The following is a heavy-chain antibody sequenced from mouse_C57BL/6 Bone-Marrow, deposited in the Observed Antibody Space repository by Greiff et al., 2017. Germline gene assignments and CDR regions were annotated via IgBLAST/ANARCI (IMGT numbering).Heavy chain of an antibody. V-gene: IGHV1-31*01. CDR2: IYPYNGVS. J-gene: IGHJ1*03. D-gene: IGHD2-4*01. CDR1: GYSFTGYY. Sequence: VQLKESGPELVKPGASVKISCKASGYSFTGYYMHWVKQSHGNILDWIGYIYPYNGVSSYNQKFKGKATLTVDKSSSTAYMELRSLTSEDSAVYYCARSPYYDYDGWYFDVWGTGTTVTVSS. CDR3: ARSPYYDYDGWYFDV.